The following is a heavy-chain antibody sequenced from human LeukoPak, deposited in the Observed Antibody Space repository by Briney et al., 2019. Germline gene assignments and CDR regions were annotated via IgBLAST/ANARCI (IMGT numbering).Heavy chain of an antibody. V-gene: IGHV1-69*13. J-gene: IGHJ6*02. CDR1: GGTFSSYA. Sequence: ASVKVSCKASGGTFSSYAISWVRQAPGQGLEWMGGIIPIFGTANYAQKFQGRVTITADESTSTAYMELSSLRSEDTAVYYCAREVGYCSSTSCHMGRDYYYYGMDVWGQGTTVTVSS. CDR3: AREVGYCSSTSCHMGRDYYYYGMDV. CDR2: IIPIFGTA. D-gene: IGHD2-2*02.